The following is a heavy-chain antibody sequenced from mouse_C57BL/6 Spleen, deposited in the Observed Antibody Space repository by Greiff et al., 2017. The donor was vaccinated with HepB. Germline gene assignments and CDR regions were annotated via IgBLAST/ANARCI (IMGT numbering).Heavy chain of an antibody. J-gene: IGHJ2*01. CDR3: ARGDWDGGYFDY. V-gene: IGHV1-63*01. CDR1: GYTFTNYW. D-gene: IGHD4-1*01. Sequence: SGAELVRPGTSVKMSCKASGYTFTNYWIGWAKQRPGHGLEWIGDIYPGGGYTNYNEKFKGKATLTADKSSSTAYMQFSSLTSEDSAIYYCARGDWDGGYFDYWGQGTTLTVSS. CDR2: IYPGGGYT.